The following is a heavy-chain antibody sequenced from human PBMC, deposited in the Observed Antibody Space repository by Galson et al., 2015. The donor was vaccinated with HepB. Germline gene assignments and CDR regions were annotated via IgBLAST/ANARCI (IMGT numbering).Heavy chain of an antibody. CDR1: GGTFSSYA. V-gene: IGHV1-69*13. D-gene: IGHD3-22*01. CDR3: AREYYYDSSGHYYGFDY. J-gene: IGHJ4*02. CDR2: IIPFLGTA. Sequence: SVKVSCKASGGTFSSYAINWVRQAPGQGLEWMGGIIPFLGTANYAQKFQGRVAVAADEFTNTAYMELSSLRSEDTAVYYCAREYYYDSSGHYYGFDYWGQGTLVTVSS.